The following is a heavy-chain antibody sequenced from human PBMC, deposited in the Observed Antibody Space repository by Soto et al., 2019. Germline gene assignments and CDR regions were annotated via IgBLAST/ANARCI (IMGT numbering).Heavy chain of an antibody. J-gene: IGHJ5*02. V-gene: IGHV1-3*01. CDR2: INAGNGNT. CDR3: ARDRRGRQQLSP. D-gene: IGHD6-13*01. Sequence: QVQLVQSGAEVKKPGASVKVSCKASGYTFTSYAMHWVRQAPGQRLEWMGWINAGNGNTKYSQKFQGRVTITRDTSASTAYMELSSLRSEDTAVYYGARDRRGRQQLSPWGQGTLVTVSS. CDR1: GYTFTSYA.